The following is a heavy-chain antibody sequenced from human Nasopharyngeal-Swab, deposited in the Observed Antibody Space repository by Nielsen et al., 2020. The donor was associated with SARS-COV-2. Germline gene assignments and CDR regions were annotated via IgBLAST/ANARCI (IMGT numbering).Heavy chain of an antibody. CDR3: ARGLSGIVPSPILGLGPYYSYYYMDV. D-gene: IGHD2-2*01. CDR2: INHSGST. V-gene: IGHV4-34*01. J-gene: IGHJ6*03. Sequence: RQAPGKGLEWIAEINHSGSTNYNPSLKSRVTISVDTSKDQFSLKLSSVTAADTAVYYCARGLSGIVPSPILGLGPYYSYYYMDVWGKGTTVTVSS.